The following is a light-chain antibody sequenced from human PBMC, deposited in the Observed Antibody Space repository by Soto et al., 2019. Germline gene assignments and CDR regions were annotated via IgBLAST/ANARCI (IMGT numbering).Light chain of an antibody. Sequence: DIQITQSPSAISASVSXXXXXXXXASQGISNYLAWFQQKPGKVPKRLIYAASSLQSGVPSRFSGSGSGTEFTLTISSLQPEDFATYYCLQHNSYLRTFGQGTKVDI. CDR3: LQHNSYLRT. CDR1: QGISNY. J-gene: IGKJ1*01. V-gene: IGKV1-17*03. CDR2: AAS.